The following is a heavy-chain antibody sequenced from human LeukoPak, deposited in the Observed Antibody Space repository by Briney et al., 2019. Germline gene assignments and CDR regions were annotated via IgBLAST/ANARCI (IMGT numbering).Heavy chain of an antibody. D-gene: IGHD2-15*01. J-gene: IGHJ4*02. Sequence: PSGGSLRLSCAASGLAFSAYKMHWVRQAPRKGLVWVSRISTDGYTTDYADFVQGRFTASRDSTKNTWSLEMNSLRAEDTAVYYCVVGGSPGYWGQGTLVTVSS. CDR2: ISTDGYTT. CDR1: GLAFSAYK. CDR3: VVGGSPGY. V-gene: IGHV3-74*01.